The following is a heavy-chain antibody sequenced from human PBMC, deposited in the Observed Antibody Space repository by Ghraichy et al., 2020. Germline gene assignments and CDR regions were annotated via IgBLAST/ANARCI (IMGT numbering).Heavy chain of an antibody. V-gene: IGHV3-30-3*01. J-gene: IGHJ4*02. Sequence: GGSLRLSCAASGFIFSSYAMHWVRQAPGKGLEWVAVISYDGSNKYYPDSVKGRFTISRDNSKNTLYLQMNSLRAEDTAVYYCARSLVLPRPDFDYWGQGALVTVSS. CDR1: GFIFSSYA. CDR3: ARSLVLPRPDFDY. CDR2: ISYDGSNK. D-gene: IGHD2/OR15-2a*01.